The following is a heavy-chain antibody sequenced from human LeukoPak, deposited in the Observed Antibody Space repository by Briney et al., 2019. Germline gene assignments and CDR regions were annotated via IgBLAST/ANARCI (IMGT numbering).Heavy chain of an antibody. J-gene: IGHJ4*02. D-gene: IGHD3-3*01. CDR2: INPIFGTA. V-gene: IGHV1-69*13. CDR3: ARDAGLTIFGVVNPHYYFDY. Sequence: SVKVSCKASGYTFTSYGISWVRQAPGQGLEWMGGINPIFGTANYAQKFQGRVTITADESTSTAYMELSSLRSEDTAVYYCARDAGLTIFGVVNPHYYFDYWGQGTLVTVSS. CDR1: GYTFTSYG.